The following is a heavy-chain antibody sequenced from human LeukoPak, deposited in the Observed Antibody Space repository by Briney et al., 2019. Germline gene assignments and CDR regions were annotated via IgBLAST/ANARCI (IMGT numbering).Heavy chain of an antibody. D-gene: IGHD5-12*01. CDR2: MNNGPGAT. CDR1: GFSFSTSP. V-gene: IGHV3-23*01. J-gene: IGHJ6*02. CDR3: AKTHYDLLDV. Sequence: GGSLRLSCAASGFSFSTSPMSWVRQPPGKGLEWVSAMNNGPGATFYRDSVRGRFTISRDDSKSTLYLQMNSLRAEDTGTYYCAKTHYDLLDVWGQGTSVTVSS.